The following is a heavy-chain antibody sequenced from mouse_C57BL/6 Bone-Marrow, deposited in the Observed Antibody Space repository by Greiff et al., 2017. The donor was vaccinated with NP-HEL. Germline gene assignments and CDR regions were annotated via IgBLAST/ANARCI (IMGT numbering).Heavy chain of an antibody. CDR1: GYTFTEYT. V-gene: IGHV1-62-2*01. CDR2: FYPGSGSI. J-gene: IGHJ1*03. Sequence: QVQLQQSGAELVKPGASVKLSCKASGYTFTEYTIHWVKQRSGQGLEWIGWFYPGSGSIKYNEKFKDKATLTADKSSSTVYMELSRLTSEDSAVYFCARHASLYYGSSHWYFDVWGTGTTVTVSS. CDR3: ARHASLYYGSSHWYFDV. D-gene: IGHD1-1*01.